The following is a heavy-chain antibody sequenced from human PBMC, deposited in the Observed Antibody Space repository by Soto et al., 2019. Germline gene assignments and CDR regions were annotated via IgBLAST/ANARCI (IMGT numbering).Heavy chain of an antibody. J-gene: IGHJ3*02. CDR2: INYSGST. V-gene: IGHV4-31*03. CDR3: ARAILLWCGELPPRAHDAFDI. Sequence: QVQLQESGPGLVKPSQTLSLTCTVSGGSISSGGYFWSWIRQHPGKGLEWIGDINYSGSTYSNPSLKSRVTISVDTSKNQFSLKLSSGTAADTAVYYCARAILLWCGELPPRAHDAFDIWGQWTMVTVSS. CDR1: GGSISSGGYF. D-gene: IGHD3-10*01.